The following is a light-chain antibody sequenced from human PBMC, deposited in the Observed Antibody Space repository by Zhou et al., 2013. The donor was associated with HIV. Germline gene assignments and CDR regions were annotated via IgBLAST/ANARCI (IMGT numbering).Light chain of an antibody. CDR1: SSDIGAYNH. CDR3: TSYTSSSTWV. Sequence: QSALTQPASVSGSPGQSITISCTGTSSDIGAYNHVSWYQQHPGKAPKLMIYDVSKRPSGVSNRFSGSKSGNTASLTISGLQAEDEADYHCTSYTSSSTWVFGGGTKLTV. V-gene: IGLV2-14*03. CDR2: DVS. J-gene: IGLJ3*02.